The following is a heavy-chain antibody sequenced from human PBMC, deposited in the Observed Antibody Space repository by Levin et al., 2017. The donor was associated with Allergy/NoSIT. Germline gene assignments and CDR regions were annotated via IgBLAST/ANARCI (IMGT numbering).Heavy chain of an antibody. J-gene: IGHJ4*02. CDR1: GFTFRNAW. CDR3: ITVFNGITY. CDR2: IKGIPDGGTT. V-gene: IGHV3-15*01. Sequence: GGSLRLSCAASGFTFRNAWMDWVRQAPGKGLEWVGRIKGIPDGGTTDYAAPVKGRFTISRDDSKNTMYLQMSGLKTEDTAVYHCITVFNGITYWGPGTLVTVSS. D-gene: IGHD2-8*01.